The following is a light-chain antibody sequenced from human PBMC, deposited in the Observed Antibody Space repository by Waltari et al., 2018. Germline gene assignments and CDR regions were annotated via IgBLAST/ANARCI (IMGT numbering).Light chain of an antibody. J-gene: IGLJ2*01. CDR3: SSYLSTNTEV. Sequence: QSALTQPASVSGSPGQSIAISCTGTSSDVGAYDYVSWYQQHPGKAPKLIIFDVNYRPSGVSNRFSSSTSGNTASLTISGLQPEDEADYYCSSYLSTNTEVFGGGTKVTVL. V-gene: IGLV2-14*03. CDR2: DVN. CDR1: SSDVGAYDY.